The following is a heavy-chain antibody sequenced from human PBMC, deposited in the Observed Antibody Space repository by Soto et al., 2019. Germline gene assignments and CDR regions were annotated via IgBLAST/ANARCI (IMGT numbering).Heavy chain of an antibody. J-gene: IGHJ6*02. Sequence: GGSLRLSCAASGFTFSSYGMHWVRQAPGKGLEWVAVISYDGSNKYYADSVKGRFTISRDNSKNTLYLQMNSLRAEDTAVYYCAKXRGIAARPYYYYYGMDVWGQGTTVTVSS. D-gene: IGHD6-6*01. CDR3: AKXRGIAARPYYYYYGMDV. V-gene: IGHV3-30*18. CDR1: GFTFSSYG. CDR2: ISYDGSNK.